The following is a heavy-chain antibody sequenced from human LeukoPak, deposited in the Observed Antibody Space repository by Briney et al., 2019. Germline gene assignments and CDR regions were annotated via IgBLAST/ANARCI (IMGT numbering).Heavy chain of an antibody. CDR3: AKDYEPLVGVHRWGDWFDP. CDR2: ITNSGENT. J-gene: IGHJ5*02. CDR1: GFTFSSYW. Sequence: GGSLRLSCAASGFTFSSYWMSWVRQAPGKGLEWVSGITNSGENTYYADSVKGRFTISRDNSKNTLYLQMNSLRAEDTAVYYCAKDYEPLVGVHRWGDWFDPWGQGTLVTVSS. V-gene: IGHV3-23*01. D-gene: IGHD1-26*01.